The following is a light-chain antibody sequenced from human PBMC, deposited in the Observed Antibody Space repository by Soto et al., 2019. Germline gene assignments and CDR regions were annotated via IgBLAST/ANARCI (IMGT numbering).Light chain of an antibody. CDR2: EVS. CDR3: SSFTTSRAYV. J-gene: IGLJ1*01. V-gene: IGLV2-14*01. Sequence: QSVLTQPASVSGSPGQSITISCTGTSSDIGAYNYASWYQQQSGKAPKLLIHEVSNRPSGVSNRFSGSKSGNTASLTISGLQAEDEADYYCSSFTTSRAYVFGIGTKVTV. CDR1: SSDIGAYNY.